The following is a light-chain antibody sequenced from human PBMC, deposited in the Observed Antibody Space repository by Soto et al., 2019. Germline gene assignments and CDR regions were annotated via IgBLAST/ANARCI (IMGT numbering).Light chain of an antibody. CDR2: EGS. Sequence: QSVLTQPACVSLSPGQSITISCSGTSSDVGSYNLVSWYQQHPGKAPKLIIYEGSKRPSGVSNRFSGSKSGNTASLTISGLQAEDEADYYCCSYAGSSTPYVFGTGTKVTVL. V-gene: IGLV2-23*01. CDR1: SSDVGSYNL. CDR3: CSYAGSSTPYV. J-gene: IGLJ1*01.